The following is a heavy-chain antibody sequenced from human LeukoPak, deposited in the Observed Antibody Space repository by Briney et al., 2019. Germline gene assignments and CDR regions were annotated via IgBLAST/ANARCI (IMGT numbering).Heavy chain of an antibody. CDR2: ISAYNGNT. D-gene: IGHD3-16*01. J-gene: IGHJ4*02. CDR3: ARDVMGGSRGCDY. V-gene: IGHV1-18*01. Sequence: ASVSLSCHVAGHTLTSSGRGELPQAPGQGLEWMGWISAYNGNTNYAQTLQGRVTMTTNTSTRTAYTELRSLRSDETAVDYRARDVMGGSRGCDYWGQGPLVTVSS. CDR1: GHTLTSSG.